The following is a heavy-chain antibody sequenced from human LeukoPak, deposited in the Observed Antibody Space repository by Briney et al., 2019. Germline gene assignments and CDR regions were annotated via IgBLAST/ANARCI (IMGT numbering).Heavy chain of an antibody. Sequence: GASVKVSCKASGYTFTSYGISWVRQAPGQGLEWMGWISAYNGNTNYAQKLQGRVTMTEDTSTDTAYMELSSLRSEDTAVYYCATTPPLYSSGWWRIDYWGQGTLVTVSS. CDR2: ISAYNGNT. D-gene: IGHD6-19*01. J-gene: IGHJ4*02. CDR3: ATTPPLYSSGWWRIDY. CDR1: GYTFTSYG. V-gene: IGHV1-18*01.